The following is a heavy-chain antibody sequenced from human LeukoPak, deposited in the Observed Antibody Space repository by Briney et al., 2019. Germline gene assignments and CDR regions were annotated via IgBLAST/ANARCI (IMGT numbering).Heavy chain of an antibody. Sequence: GGSLRLSCAASGFTFSSCAMSWVRQAPGKGLEWVSAISGSGGSTYYADSVKGRFTISRDNSKNTLYLQMNSLRAEGTAVYYCAKRDGHNWFDPWGQGTLVTVSS. D-gene: IGHD2-8*01. J-gene: IGHJ5*02. CDR2: ISGSGGST. CDR3: AKRDGHNWFDP. V-gene: IGHV3-23*01. CDR1: GFTFSSCA.